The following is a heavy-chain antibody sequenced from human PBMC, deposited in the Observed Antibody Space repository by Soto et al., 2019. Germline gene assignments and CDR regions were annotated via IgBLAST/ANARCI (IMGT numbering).Heavy chain of an antibody. J-gene: IGHJ4*02. V-gene: IGHV3-30*03. Sequence: ESGGGVAQPGRSLRLSCAASGFTFSSYGMHWVRQAPGKGLQWVAVISYDGSNKYYADSVKGRFTISRDNSKNTLYLQMNSLRAEDTAVYYCVGGYYFGDYWGQGTLVTVSS. CDR1: GFTFSSYG. CDR2: ISYDGSNK. D-gene: IGHD3-22*01. CDR3: VGGYYFGDY.